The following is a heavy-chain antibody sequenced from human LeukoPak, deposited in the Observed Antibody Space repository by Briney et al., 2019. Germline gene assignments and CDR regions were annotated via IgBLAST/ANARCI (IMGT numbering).Heavy chain of an antibody. CDR3: ARHSSGSYFDY. J-gene: IGHJ4*02. D-gene: IGHD1-26*01. V-gene: IGHV4-4*09. CDR1: GGSISSYY. CDR2: IYTSGST. Sequence: PSETLCLTCTVSGGSISSYYWSWIRQPPGKGLEWIGYIYTSGSTNYNPSLKSRVTISVDTSKNQFSLKLISVTAADTAVYYCARHSSGSYFDYWGQGTLVTVSS.